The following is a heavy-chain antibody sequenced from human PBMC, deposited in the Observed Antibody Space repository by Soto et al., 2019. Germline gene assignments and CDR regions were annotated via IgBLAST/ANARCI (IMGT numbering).Heavy chain of an antibody. CDR1: GYTFTSYD. D-gene: IGHD6-13*01. Sequence: GASVKVSCKASGYTFTSYDINWVRQATGQGLEWMGWMNPNSGNTGYAQKFQGRVTMTRNTSISTAYMELSSLRSEDTAVYYCARAHSSSWYGWFDPWGQGTLVPVYS. CDR3: ARAHSSSWYGWFDP. J-gene: IGHJ5*02. CDR2: MNPNSGNT. V-gene: IGHV1-8*01.